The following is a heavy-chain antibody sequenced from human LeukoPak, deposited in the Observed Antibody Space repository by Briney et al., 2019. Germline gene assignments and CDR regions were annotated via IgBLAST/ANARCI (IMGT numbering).Heavy chain of an antibody. J-gene: IGHJ4*02. CDR1: GFTFSSYA. V-gene: IGHV3-30*04. Sequence: GGSLRLSCAASGFTFSSYAMHWVRQAPGKGLEWVAVISHDGSNKYYADSVKGRFTISRDNSKNTLYLQMSSLRAEDTAVYYCVIGHCSSTSCYDGYWGQGTLVTVSS. CDR2: ISHDGSNK. CDR3: VIGHCSSTSCYDGY. D-gene: IGHD2-2*01.